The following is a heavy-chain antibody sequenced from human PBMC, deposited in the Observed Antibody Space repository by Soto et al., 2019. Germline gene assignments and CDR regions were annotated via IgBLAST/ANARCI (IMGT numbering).Heavy chain of an antibody. CDR3: ARVEIVATIGPNFDY. Sequence: SETLSLTCVVSGGSLSDYFWSWIRQPPGMALEWIGEINHLGSINYNPSLKSRVTISVDTSKNQFSLKLSSVTAADTAVYYCARVEIVATIGPNFDYWGQGTLVTVSS. V-gene: IGHV4-34*01. CDR2: INHLGSI. J-gene: IGHJ4*02. D-gene: IGHD5-12*01. CDR1: GGSLSDYF.